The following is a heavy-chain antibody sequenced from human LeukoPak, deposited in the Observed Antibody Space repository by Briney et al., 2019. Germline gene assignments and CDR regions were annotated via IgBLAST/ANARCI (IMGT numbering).Heavy chain of an antibody. J-gene: IGHJ6*03. D-gene: IGHD6-13*01. CDR3: ARFAYSSSWYVLNYYYYYYMDV. V-gene: IGHV1-8*01. CDR2: MNPNSGNP. CDR1: GYTFTSYD. Sequence: GSSVKVSCKASGYTFTSYDINWVRQATGQGLEWMGWMNPNSGNPGYAQKFQGRVTMTRNTSISTAYMELSSLRSEDTAVYYCARFAYSSSWYVLNYYYYYYMDVWGKGTTVTVSS.